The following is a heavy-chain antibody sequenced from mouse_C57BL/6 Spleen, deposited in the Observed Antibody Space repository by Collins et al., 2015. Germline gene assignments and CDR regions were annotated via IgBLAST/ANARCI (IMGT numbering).Heavy chain of an antibody. CDR1: GYAFSSYW. D-gene: IGHD4-1*01. CDR2: IYPGDGDT. J-gene: IGHJ2*01. CDR3: ARGGNWGVYFDY. Sequence: QVQLQQSGAELVKPGASVKISCNASGYAFSSYWMNWVKQRPGKGLEWIGQIYPGDGDTQYNGKFKGRATLTADKSSSTAYMQLSSLTSEDSAVYFCARGGNWGVYFDYWGQGTTLTVSS. V-gene: IGHV1-80*01.